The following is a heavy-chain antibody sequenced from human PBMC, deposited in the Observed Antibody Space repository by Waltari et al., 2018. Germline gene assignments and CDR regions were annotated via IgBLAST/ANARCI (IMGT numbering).Heavy chain of an antibody. CDR2: IYYSGVT. Sequence: QVQLRESGPGLVKPSETLSLTCVISGASLSSNLFWGWIRQSPEKGLEWIGNIYYSGVTYYSPFLKSRVFISIDTPRRQFSLKLTSVTAADTAVYYCARVLTTGTVAFDIWGQGTLVTVSS. D-gene: IGHD1-7*01. CDR3: ARVLTTGTVAFDI. J-gene: IGHJ3*02. CDR1: GASLSSNLF. V-gene: IGHV4-38-2*01.